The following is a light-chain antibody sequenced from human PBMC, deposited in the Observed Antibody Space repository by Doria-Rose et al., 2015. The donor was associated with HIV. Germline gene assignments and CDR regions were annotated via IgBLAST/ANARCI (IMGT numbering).Light chain of an antibody. CDR1: QSFSSTY. Sequence: EIVLTQSPGTLSLSPGERATFSCRASQSFSSTYLAWYQQKPGQAPSLLIYDGSTRATGIPDRFSASGSGTDFTLTINRLEPEDFALYYCHQYGTSWTFGQGTKVEI. CDR2: DGS. CDR3: HQYGTSWT. J-gene: IGKJ1*01. V-gene: IGKV3-20*01.